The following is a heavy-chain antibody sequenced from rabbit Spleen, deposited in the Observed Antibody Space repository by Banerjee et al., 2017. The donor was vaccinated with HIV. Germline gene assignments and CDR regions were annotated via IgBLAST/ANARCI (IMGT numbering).Heavy chain of an antibody. CDR3: ARGINSLTDSLTRLDL. CDR1: GLDFSGYYY. CDR2: MLTTTGGGT. V-gene: IGHV1S40*01. J-gene: IGHJ3*01. Sequence: QSLEESGGDLVKPGASLTLTCKASGLDFSGYYYMYWVRQAPGKGLEWIACMLTTTGGGTYYATWAKGRFTISKTSSTTVTLQMTSLTAADTATYFCARGINSLTDSLTRLDLWGPGTLVTVS. D-gene: IGHD2-1*01.